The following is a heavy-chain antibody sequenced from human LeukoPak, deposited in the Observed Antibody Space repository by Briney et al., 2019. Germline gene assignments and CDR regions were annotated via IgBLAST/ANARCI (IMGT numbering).Heavy chain of an antibody. Sequence: ASVNVSCMVSGYTLTELSMHWVRQAPGKGLEWMGGFDPEDGETIYAQRFQGRVTMTEDTSTDTAYMELSSLRSEDTAVYDCETDSIAAAGTWGYYYYGMDFWGKGTTVTVSS. J-gene: IGHJ6*04. CDR1: GYTLTELS. V-gene: IGHV1-24*01. CDR2: FDPEDGET. CDR3: ETDSIAAAGTWGYYYYGMDF. D-gene: IGHD6-13*01.